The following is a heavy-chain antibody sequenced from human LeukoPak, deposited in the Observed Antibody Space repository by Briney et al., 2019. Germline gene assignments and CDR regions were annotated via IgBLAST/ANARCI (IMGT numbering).Heavy chain of an antibody. CDR3: ARDKYSSGWYDYFDY. J-gene: IGHJ4*02. V-gene: IGHV1-69*13. D-gene: IGHD6-19*01. Sequence: ASVKVSCKASGGTFSSYAISWVRQAPGQGLEWMGGIIPIFGTANYAQKFQGRVTITADESTSTAYMGLSSLRSEDTAVYYCARDKYSSGWYDYFDYWGQGTLVTVSS. CDR2: IIPIFGTA. CDR1: GGTFSSYA.